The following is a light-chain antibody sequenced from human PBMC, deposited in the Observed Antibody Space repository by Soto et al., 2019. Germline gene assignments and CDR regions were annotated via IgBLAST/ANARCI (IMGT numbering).Light chain of an antibody. CDR2: GAS. Sequence: EIVFTQSPGTLSFSPGERATLSCRASQSVSSSSLAWYQQKRGQAPRLLIHGASSRATGIPDRFSGSGSGTDFTLTISRLEPEDFAVYYCQQYGGSPRTFGQGTKVDIK. J-gene: IGKJ1*01. CDR3: QQYGGSPRT. V-gene: IGKV3-20*01. CDR1: QSVSSSS.